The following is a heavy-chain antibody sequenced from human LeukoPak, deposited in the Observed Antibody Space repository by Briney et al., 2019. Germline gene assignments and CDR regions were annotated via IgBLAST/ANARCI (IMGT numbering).Heavy chain of an antibody. V-gene: IGHV3-30*02. J-gene: IGHJ4*02. CDR1: GFTFSSYG. Sequence: SGGSLRLSCPASGFTFSSYGMHWVRRAPGKGLEWVGFIRHDGSNKYYADSVKGRFTISRDNSKNTLYLQMNSLRAEDTAVYYCAKGYCSSTTCSVDYWGQGTLVTVSS. CDR3: AKGYCSSTTCSVDY. CDR2: IRHDGSNK. D-gene: IGHD2-2*01.